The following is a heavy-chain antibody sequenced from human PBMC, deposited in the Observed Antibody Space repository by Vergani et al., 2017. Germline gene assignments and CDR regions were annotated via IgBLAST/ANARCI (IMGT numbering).Heavy chain of an antibody. V-gene: IGHV3-48*01. CDR1: GFTFSSYS. Sequence: EVQLLESGGGLRQPGGSLRLSCAASGFTFSSYSMNWVRQAPGKGLEWISYISTTNDNIYYADSVRGRFTISRDNAKNSLYLEMNSLRVEDTAVYFCGRSLVAGKGVYCGQGTRVAVSS. J-gene: IGHJ4*02. D-gene: IGHD6-19*01. CDR3: GRSLVAGKGVY. CDR2: ISTTNDNI.